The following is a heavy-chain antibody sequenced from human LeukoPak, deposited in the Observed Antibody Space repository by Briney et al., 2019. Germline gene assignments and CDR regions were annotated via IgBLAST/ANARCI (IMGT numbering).Heavy chain of an antibody. J-gene: IGHJ4*02. Sequence: SETLSLTCTVSGGSISSYYWSWIRQPAGKGLEWMGRIYTSGSTNYNPSLKSRVTMSVDTSKNQFSLKLSSVTAADTAVYYCAGNYYGSGSYYSEDRYWGQGTLVTVSS. CDR3: AGNYYGSGSYYSEDRY. CDR1: GGSISSYY. D-gene: IGHD3-10*01. V-gene: IGHV4-4*07. CDR2: IYTSGST.